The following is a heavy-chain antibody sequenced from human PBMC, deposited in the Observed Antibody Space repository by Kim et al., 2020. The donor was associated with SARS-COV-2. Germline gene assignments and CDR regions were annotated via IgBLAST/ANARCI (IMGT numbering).Heavy chain of an antibody. J-gene: IGHJ6*02. Sequence: RFTISRDNSKNTLYLQMNSLRAEDTAVYYCASGYSSGWYYGSYYYYGMDVWGQGTTVTVSS. V-gene: IGHV3-66*01. CDR3: ASGYSSGWYYGSYYYYGMDV. D-gene: IGHD6-19*01.